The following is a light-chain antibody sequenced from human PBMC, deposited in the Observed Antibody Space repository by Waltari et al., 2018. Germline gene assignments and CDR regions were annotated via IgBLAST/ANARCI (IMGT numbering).Light chain of an antibody. CDR1: QDISSS. CDR3: QQVNNYPFT. Sequence: DIQLTQSPSFLSASVGDRVTITCRASQDISSSLAWYQQKPGRAPKLLIYAAATLQSGVPSRLSCSGSGTEFTLTSSSLQPEDFVTYYCQQVNNYPFTFGPGTILDVK. CDR2: AAA. V-gene: IGKV1-9*01. J-gene: IGKJ3*01.